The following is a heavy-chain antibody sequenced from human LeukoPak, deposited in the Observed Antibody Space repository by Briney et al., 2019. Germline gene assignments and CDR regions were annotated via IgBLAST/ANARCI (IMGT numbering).Heavy chain of an antibody. V-gene: IGHV3-48*01. CDR2: ISTTSNTI. CDR3: ARAPTGASGTNYYYYYMDV. D-gene: IGHD7-27*01. Sequence: SGGSLRLSCAASGFTFSSYNMNWVRQAPGKGLEWVSYISTTSNTIYYADFVKGRFTISRDNAKNSLYLQMNSLRAEDTAVYYCARAPTGASGTNYYYYYMDVRGKGTTVTVSS. CDR1: GFTFSSYN. J-gene: IGHJ6*03.